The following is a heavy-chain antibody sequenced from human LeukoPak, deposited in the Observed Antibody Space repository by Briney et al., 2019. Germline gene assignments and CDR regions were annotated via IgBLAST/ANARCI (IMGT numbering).Heavy chain of an antibody. CDR1: GGSISSSSYY. Sequence: PSETLSLTCTVSGGSISSSSYYWGWIRQPPGKGLEWIGSIYYSGSTYYNPSLKSRVTISVDTSKNQFSLKLSSVTAADTAVYYCARPTYSSSWYFDYWGQGTLVTVSS. J-gene: IGHJ4*02. CDR2: IYYSGST. CDR3: ARPTYSSSWYFDY. V-gene: IGHV4-39*07. D-gene: IGHD6-13*01.